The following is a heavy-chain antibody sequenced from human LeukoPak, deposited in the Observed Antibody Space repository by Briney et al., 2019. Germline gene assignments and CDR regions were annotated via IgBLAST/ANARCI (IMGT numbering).Heavy chain of an antibody. V-gene: IGHV4-39*01. D-gene: IGHD3-22*01. CDR2: IYYSGST. CDR3: ARGGRRSGAYYDSSVLNWFDP. Sequence: PSETLSLTCTVSGGSISSSSYYWGWIRQPPGKGLEWIGSIYYSGSTYYNPSLKSRVTISVDTSKNQFSLKLSSVTAADTAVYYCARGGRRSGAYYDSSVLNWFDPWGQGTLVTVSS. CDR1: GGSISSSSYY. J-gene: IGHJ5*02.